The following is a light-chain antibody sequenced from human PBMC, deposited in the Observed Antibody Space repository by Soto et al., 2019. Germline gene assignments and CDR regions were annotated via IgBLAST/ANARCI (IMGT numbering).Light chain of an antibody. CDR3: QQYKNWPHT. CDR1: QSVSSN. Sequence: EIVMTQSPATLSVSPGERATLSCRASQSVSSNLAWYQQKPGQAPRLLIYGASTRATGIPARFSGSGSGTDFTLTISSLRSEDFAVYYCQQYKNWPHTFGQGTKLEIK. J-gene: IGKJ2*01. V-gene: IGKV3-15*01. CDR2: GAS.